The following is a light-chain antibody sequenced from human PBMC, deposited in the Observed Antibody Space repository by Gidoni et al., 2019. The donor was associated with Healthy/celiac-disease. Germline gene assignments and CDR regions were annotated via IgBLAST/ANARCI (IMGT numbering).Light chain of an antibody. Sequence: EILMTQSPATLSVSPGERATLSCRASQSVSSNLAWYQQKPGQAPRLLIYGASTRATGIPARFSGSGSGTEFTLTLSSLQSEDFAVYYCQQYYNWPLITFGQGTRLEIK. V-gene: IGKV3-15*01. CDR2: GAS. J-gene: IGKJ5*01. CDR1: QSVSSN. CDR3: QQYYNWPLIT.